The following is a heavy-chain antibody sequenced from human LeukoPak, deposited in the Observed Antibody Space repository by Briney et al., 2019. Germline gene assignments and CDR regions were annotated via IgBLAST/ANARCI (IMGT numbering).Heavy chain of an antibody. CDR2: IYYSGST. Sequence: SQTLSLTCTVSGGSISSGDYYWSWIRQPPGKGLEWIGYIYYSGSTYYNPSLKSRVTISVDTSKNQFSLKLSSVTAADTAVYYCARGDYGGTSKGAFDIWGQGTMVTLSS. CDR3: ARGDYGGTSKGAFDI. D-gene: IGHD4-23*01. V-gene: IGHV4-30-4*01. CDR1: GGSISSGDYY. J-gene: IGHJ3*02.